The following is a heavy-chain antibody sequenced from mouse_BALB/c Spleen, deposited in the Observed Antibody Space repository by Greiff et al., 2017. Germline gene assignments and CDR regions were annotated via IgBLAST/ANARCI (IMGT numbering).Heavy chain of an antibody. CDR1: GYSITSGYY. D-gene: IGHD1-1*01. J-gene: IGHJ4*01. V-gene: IGHV3-6*02. CDR3: ARDYYGSSYDMDY. Sequence: DVQLQESGPGLVKPSQSLSLTCSVTGYSITSGYYWNWIRQFPGNQLEWMGYISYDGSNNYNPSLKNRISITRDTSKNQFFLKLNSVTTEDTATYYCARDYYGSSYDMDYWGQGTSVTVSS. CDR2: ISYDGSN.